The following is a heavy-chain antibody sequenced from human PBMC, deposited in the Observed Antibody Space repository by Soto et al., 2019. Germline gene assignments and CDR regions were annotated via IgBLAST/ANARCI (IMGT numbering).Heavy chain of an antibody. CDR3: SKGLGFVAGTTFDY. V-gene: IGHV3-30*18. CDR2: ISYDGSNK. Sequence: QVQLVESGGGVVQPGRSLSLSCAASGFTISSYGMHWVRPAPGKGLEWVAVISYDGSNKYYADSVKGRFTISRDTSTNARYLQMNSLTALDTAVYYCSKGLGFVAGTTFDYWGQGILVTVSS. CDR1: GFTISSYG. D-gene: IGHD6-19*01. J-gene: IGHJ4*02.